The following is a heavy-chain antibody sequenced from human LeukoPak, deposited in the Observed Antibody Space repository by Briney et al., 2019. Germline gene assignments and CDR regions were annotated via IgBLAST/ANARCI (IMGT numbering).Heavy chain of an antibody. CDR2: ISYDGSNK. CDR3: AKDFNGADAFDI. Sequence: GGSLRLSCAASGFTFSSYGMHWVRQAPGKGLEWVAVISYDGSNKYYAVSVKCRFTISRDNSKTTLYLQMNSLRAEDTAVYDCAKDFNGADAFDIWGQGQIATVTS. CDR1: GFTFSSYG. J-gene: IGHJ3*02. V-gene: IGHV3-30*18.